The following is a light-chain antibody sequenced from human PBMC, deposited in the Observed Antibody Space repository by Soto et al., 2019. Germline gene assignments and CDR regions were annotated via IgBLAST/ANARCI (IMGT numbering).Light chain of an antibody. V-gene: IGKV3-15*01. J-gene: IGKJ5*01. CDR2: GAS. Sequence: EIMMTLSPGTVSVSHRERATLSCRAIQSVSSNLAWYQQKTGQAPRLLIYGASTRATGIPARFSGSGSGTEFTLTISSLQSEDFAVYYCQQYNYWLPMITFGHVTLLE. CDR1: QSVSSN. CDR3: QQYNYWLPMIT.